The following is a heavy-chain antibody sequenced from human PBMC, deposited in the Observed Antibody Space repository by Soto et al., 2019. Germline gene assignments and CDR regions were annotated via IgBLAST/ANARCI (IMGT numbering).Heavy chain of an antibody. D-gene: IGHD4-17*01. CDR2: LIPIFGTA. CDR1: GGTFSSYA. CDR3: ARVGLPEYYFDY. J-gene: IGHJ4*02. V-gene: IGHV1-69*01. Sequence: QVQLVQSGAEVKKPGSSVKVSCKASGGTFSSYAISWVRQAPGQGLEWMGGLIPIFGTANYAQKFQGRVAITADESTSTAYLELSSLRSEDTAVYYCARVGLPEYYFDYWGQGPLVTVSS.